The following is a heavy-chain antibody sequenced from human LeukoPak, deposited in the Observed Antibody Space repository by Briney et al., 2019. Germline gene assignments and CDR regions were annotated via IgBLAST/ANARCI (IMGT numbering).Heavy chain of an antibody. CDR3: AREGAVANYFDY. CDR2: MDPNSGST. J-gene: IGHJ4*02. V-gene: IGHV1-8*01. D-gene: IGHD6-19*01. Sequence: ASVKVSCKAFGYTFTSSDFNWVRQATGQGLEWMGWMDPNSGSTGYAQKFQGRVAMTRDTSISTAYMELSSLRSEDTAVYYCAREGAVANYFDYWGQGTLVTVSS. CDR1: GYTFTSSD.